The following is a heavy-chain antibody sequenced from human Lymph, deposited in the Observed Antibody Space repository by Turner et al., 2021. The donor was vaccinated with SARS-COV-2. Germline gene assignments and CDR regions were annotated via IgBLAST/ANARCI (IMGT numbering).Heavy chain of an antibody. D-gene: IGHD6-6*01. Sequence: EVQLVESGGGLVQPGRSLRLSCAASGFTFDDYAMHWVRQAPGKGLEWVLGISWNSGSIGYAASVKGRFTISSDNAKNSLYLQMNSLRAEDTAFYYGAKDRGGEQLVRLFDYWGQGTLVTVSS. J-gene: IGHJ4*02. CDR1: GFTFDDYA. V-gene: IGHV3-9*01. CDR2: ISWNSGSI. CDR3: AKDRGGEQLVRLFDY.